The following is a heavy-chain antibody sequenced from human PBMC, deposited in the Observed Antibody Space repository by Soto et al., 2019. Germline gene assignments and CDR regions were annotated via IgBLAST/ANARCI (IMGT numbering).Heavy chain of an antibody. CDR3: TRRPGS. CDR2: IYSGGNT. Sequence: EVQLVESGGGLVQHGESLRLACAAAGFTVSNNYMSWVRQAPGKGLEWVSFIYSGGNTYYADSVKGRFTISRDKSKNTLYLQRNNLRVEDTAVYYCTRRPGSWGQGTLVTGSS. CDR1: GFTVSNNY. J-gene: IGHJ5*02. V-gene: IGHV3-66*01. D-gene: IGHD7-27*01.